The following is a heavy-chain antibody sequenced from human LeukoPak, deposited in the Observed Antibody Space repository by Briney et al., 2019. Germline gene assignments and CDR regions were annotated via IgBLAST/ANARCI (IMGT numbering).Heavy chain of an antibody. J-gene: IGHJ6*02. CDR1: GFTFSSYS. V-gene: IGHV3-21*01. Sequence: GGSLRLSCAASGFTFSSYSMNWVRQAPGKGLEWVSSISSSSSYIYYADSVKGRFPISRDNAKNSLYLQMNSLRAEDTAVYYCARVVVVPAAIYYYGMDVWGQGTTVTVSS. D-gene: IGHD2-2*01. CDR2: ISSSSSYI. CDR3: ARVVVVPAAIYYYGMDV.